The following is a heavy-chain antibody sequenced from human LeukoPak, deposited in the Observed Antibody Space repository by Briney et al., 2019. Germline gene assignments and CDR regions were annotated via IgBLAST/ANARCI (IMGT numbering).Heavy chain of an antibody. CDR2: IYYSGST. J-gene: IGHJ6*02. CDR1: GGSISSYY. D-gene: IGHD6-13*01. Sequence: PSETLSLTCTVSGGSISSYYWSWIRQPPGKGLEWIGYIYYSGSTNYNPSLKSRVTISVDTSKNQFSLKLSSVTAADTAVYYCARNTGYSSSWPYYYYYGMDVWGQGTTVTVSS. V-gene: IGHV4-59*01. CDR3: ARNTGYSSSWPYYYYYGMDV.